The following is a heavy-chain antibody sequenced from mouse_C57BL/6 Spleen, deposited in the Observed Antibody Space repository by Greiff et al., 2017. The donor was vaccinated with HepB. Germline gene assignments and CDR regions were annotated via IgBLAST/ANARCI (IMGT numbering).Heavy chain of an antibody. V-gene: IGHV5-4*01. CDR2: ISDGGSYT. Sequence: EVQGVESGGGLVKPGGSLKLSCAASGFTFSSYAMSWVRQTPEKRLEWVATISDGGSYTYYPDNVKGRFTISRDNAKNNLYLQMSHLKSEDTAMYYCARDTGHYFDYWGQGTTLTVSS. CDR1: GFTFSSYA. J-gene: IGHJ2*01. CDR3: ARDTGHYFDY. D-gene: IGHD4-1*01.